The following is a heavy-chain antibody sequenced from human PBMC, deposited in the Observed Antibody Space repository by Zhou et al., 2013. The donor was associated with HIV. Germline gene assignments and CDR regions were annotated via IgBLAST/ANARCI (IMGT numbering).Heavy chain of an antibody. CDR2: INPNSGGT. D-gene: IGHD6-13*01. CDR3: ARAEVGRGYSPYYFDY. CDR1: GGPFSTYA. Sequence: QVQLVQSGAEVKKPGSSVKVSCKASGGPFSTYAFSWVRQAPGQGLEWMGWINPNSGGTNYAQKFQGRVTMTRDTSISTAYMELSRLRSDDTAVYYCARAEVGRGYSPYYFDYWGQGTLVTVSS. J-gene: IGHJ4*02. V-gene: IGHV1-2*02.